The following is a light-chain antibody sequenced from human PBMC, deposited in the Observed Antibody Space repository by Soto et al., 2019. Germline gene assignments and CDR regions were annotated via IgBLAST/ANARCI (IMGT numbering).Light chain of an antibody. Sequence: DIQMTQSPSTLSASVGDRVTITCRASQSISDSLAWYQQKPGKAPKRLIYEASSLKSGVPSRFSGSRAGTEYTLTISSLQPDDFATDYCQQYNGYWTFGQGTKVEIK. CDR1: QSISDS. V-gene: IGKV1-5*03. CDR3: QQYNGYWT. J-gene: IGKJ1*01. CDR2: EAS.